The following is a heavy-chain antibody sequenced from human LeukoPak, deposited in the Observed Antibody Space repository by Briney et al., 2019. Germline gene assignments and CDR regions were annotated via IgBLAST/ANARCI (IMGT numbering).Heavy chain of an antibody. CDR2: ISYDGSNK. CDR3: ARDSWGDSGKYYFDY. V-gene: IGHV3-30-3*01. J-gene: IGHJ4*02. D-gene: IGHD5-12*01. CDR1: GFTFSSYA. Sequence: GGSLRLSCAASGFTFSSYAMHWVRQAPGKGLEWVAVISYDGSNKYYADSVKGRFTISRDNSKNTLYLQMNSLRAEDTAVYYCARDSWGDSGKYYFDYWGQGTLVTVSS.